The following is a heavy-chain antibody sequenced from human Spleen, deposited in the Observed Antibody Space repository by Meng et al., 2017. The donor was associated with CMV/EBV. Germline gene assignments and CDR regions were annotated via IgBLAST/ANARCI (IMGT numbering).Heavy chain of an antibody. CDR1: GFTFDDYA. Sequence: GESLKISCAASGFTFDDYAMHWVRQAPGKGLEWVAVISYDGSNKYYADSVKGRFTISRDNSKNTLYLQMNSLRAEDTAVYYCAREFLEWSTNYYYYGMDVWGQGTTVTVSS. CDR2: ISYDGSNK. V-gene: IGHV3-30-3*01. CDR3: AREFLEWSTNYYYYGMDV. D-gene: IGHD3-3*01. J-gene: IGHJ6*02.